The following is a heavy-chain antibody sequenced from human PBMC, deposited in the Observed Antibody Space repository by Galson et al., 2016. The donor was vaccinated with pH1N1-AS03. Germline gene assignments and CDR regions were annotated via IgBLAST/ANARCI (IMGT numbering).Heavy chain of an antibody. J-gene: IGHJ3*02. CDR1: GYSFPSYW. Sequence: QSGAEVKKPGESLRISCRGSGYSFPSYWINWVRQMPGKGLEWMGRIDPSDSYTNYSPSFQGHVTFSTDKSISTAYLQWNSLKASDTAMYYCARLMFRGRQNSGNACDIWGQGTMVTVSP. D-gene: IGHD3-10*01. V-gene: IGHV5-10-1*01. CDR2: IDPSDSYT. CDR3: ARLMFRGRQNSGNACDI.